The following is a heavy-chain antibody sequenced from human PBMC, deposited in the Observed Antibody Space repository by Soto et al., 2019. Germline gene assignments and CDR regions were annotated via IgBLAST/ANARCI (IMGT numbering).Heavy chain of an antibody. V-gene: IGHV4-34*01. J-gene: IGHJ3*02. CDR2: INHSGST. CDR1: GGSFSGYY. CDR3: ARADPYYDDSSGYSSSGAFDI. D-gene: IGHD3-22*01. Sequence: TLSLTCAVYGGSFSGYYWSWIRQPPGKGLEWIGEINHSGSTNYNPSLKSRVTISVDTSKNQFSLKLSSVTAADTAVYYCARADPYYDDSSGYSSSGAFDIWGQGTMVTVSS.